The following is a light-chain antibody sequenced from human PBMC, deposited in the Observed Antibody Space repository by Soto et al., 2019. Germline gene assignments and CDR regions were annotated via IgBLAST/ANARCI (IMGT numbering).Light chain of an antibody. Sequence: QSVLTQPASVSGSPGQSITIACTGTSSDVGGYKYVSWYQQHPGKALKLMIYEVSNRPSGVSNRFSGSKSGNTASLTISGLQAEDEADYYCSSYSSSSTLVFGTGTKVTVL. CDR2: EVS. CDR3: SSYSSSSTLV. V-gene: IGLV2-14*01. CDR1: SSDVGGYKY. J-gene: IGLJ1*01.